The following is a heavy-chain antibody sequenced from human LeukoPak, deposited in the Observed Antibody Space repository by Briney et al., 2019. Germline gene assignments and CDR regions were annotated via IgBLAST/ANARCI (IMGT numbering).Heavy chain of an antibody. D-gene: IGHD3-22*01. V-gene: IGHV3-33*06. CDR1: GFTFSSYG. Sequence: PGGSLRLSCAASGFTFSSYGMHWVRQAPGKGLEWVAVIWYDGSNKYYADSVKGRFTISRDNSKNTLYLQMNSLRAEDTAVYYCAKPGYYYDSSGYWDYFDYWGQGTLVTVSS. CDR2: IWYDGSNK. J-gene: IGHJ4*02. CDR3: AKPGYYYDSSGYWDYFDY.